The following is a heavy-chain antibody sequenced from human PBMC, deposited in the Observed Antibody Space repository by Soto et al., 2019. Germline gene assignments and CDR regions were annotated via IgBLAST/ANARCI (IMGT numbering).Heavy chain of an antibody. J-gene: IGHJ6*02. V-gene: IGHV3-30-3*01. CDR1: GFTFMTDA. CDR2: ISSDGANK. CDR3: AKDGGGYNYGYVMLDKYYDGMDV. Sequence: QVHLVESGGGVVQPGRSLRLSCAASGFTFMTDAIHWVRQAPRKGLERVAGISSDGANKYYADSVRGRFTISRDNSKNSLFLQMRRLRAEDTAVYYCAKDGGGYNYGYVMLDKYYDGMDVWGPGTTVTVSS. D-gene: IGHD5-18*01.